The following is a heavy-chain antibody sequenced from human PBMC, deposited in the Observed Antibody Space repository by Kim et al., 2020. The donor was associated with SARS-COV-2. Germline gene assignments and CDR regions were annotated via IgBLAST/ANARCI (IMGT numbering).Heavy chain of an antibody. CDR3: ARVRFSITIFGVVTRLFDY. CDR1: GGSISSGDHY. V-gene: IGHV4-30-4*01. J-gene: IGHJ4*02. Sequence: SETLSLTCTVSGGSISSGDHYWSWIRQPPGKGLEWIGYIYYSGSTYYNPSLKSRVTISVDTSKNQFSLKLSSVTAADTAVYYCARVRFSITIFGVVTRLFDYWGQGTLVTVSS. D-gene: IGHD3-3*01. CDR2: IYYSGST.